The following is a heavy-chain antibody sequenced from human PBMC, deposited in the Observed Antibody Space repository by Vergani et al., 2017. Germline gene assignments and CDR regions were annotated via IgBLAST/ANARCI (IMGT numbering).Heavy chain of an antibody. Sequence: QVQLVQSGAEVKKPGSSVKVSCKASGGTFSSYAISWVRQAPGQGLEWMGGIIPIFGTANYAQKFQGRVTITADESTSTAYMELSSLRSEDTAVYYCARAQYYYDSSGYRTYAFDIWGQGTMVTGSS. CDR2: IIPIFGTA. V-gene: IGHV1-69*01. CDR3: ARAQYYYDSSGYRTYAFDI. CDR1: GGTFSSYA. D-gene: IGHD3-22*01. J-gene: IGHJ3*02.